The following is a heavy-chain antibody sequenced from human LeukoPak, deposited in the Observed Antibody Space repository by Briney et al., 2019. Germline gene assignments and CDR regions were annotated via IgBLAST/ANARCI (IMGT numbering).Heavy chain of an antibody. V-gene: IGHV3-23*01. J-gene: IGHJ4*02. CDR2: ISGSGGST. CDR1: GSTFSRNA. D-gene: IGHD4-11*01. CDR3: AKDSHSNYEVS. Sequence: GGSLRLSCAASGSTFSRNAMNWVRQAPGKGLEWVSAISGSGGSTYYADSVKGRFTISRDNSKNTLYLQMNSLRAEDTAVYYCAKDSHSNYEVSWGQGTLVTVSS.